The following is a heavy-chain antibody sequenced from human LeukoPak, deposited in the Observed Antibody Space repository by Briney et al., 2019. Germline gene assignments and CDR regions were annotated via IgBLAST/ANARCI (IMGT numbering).Heavy chain of an antibody. J-gene: IGHJ6*03. D-gene: IGHD3-22*01. CDR2: INPNSGGT. V-gene: IGHV1-2*02. CDR1: GYTFTGYY. CDR3: ARAPDYYDSSGYYWGSYYYMDV. Sequence: ASVKVSCKASGYTFTGYYMHWVRQAPRHGLEWMGWINPNSGGTNYAQKFQGRVTMTRDTSISTAYMELSRLRSDDTAVYYCARAPDYYDSSGYYWGSYYYMDVWGKGTTVTVSS.